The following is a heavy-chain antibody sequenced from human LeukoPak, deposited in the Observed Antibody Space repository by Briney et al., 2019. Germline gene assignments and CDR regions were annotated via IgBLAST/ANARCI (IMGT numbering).Heavy chain of an antibody. V-gene: IGHV3-48*03. Sequence: PGGSLRLSCAASGFTFSTYEMNWVRQAPGKGLEWVSCISRSGTTIYYAGSVKGRFIISRDNAKSALFLQMNSLRAEDTAVYYCATSFAYWGQGILVTVSS. CDR1: GFTFSTYE. CDR2: ISRSGTTI. CDR3: ATSFAY. J-gene: IGHJ4*02.